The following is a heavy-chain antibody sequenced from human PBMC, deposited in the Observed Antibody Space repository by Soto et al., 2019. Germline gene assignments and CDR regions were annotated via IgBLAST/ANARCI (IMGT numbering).Heavy chain of an antibody. V-gene: IGHV4-59*01. Sequence: PSETLSLTCTFSGVSISSYYWIWIRHPPGKGLEWIGYIYYSWSTNYNPSLKSRVTISVDTSKNQFSLKLSSVTAADTAVYYCARAGDRYSYGQFDYWGQGTPVTVS. CDR1: GVSISSYY. D-gene: IGHD5-18*01. CDR2: IYYSWST. CDR3: ARAGDRYSYGQFDY. J-gene: IGHJ4*02.